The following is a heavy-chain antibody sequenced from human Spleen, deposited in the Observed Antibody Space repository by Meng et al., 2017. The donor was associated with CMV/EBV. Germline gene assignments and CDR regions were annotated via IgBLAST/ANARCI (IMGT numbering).Heavy chain of an antibody. J-gene: IGHJ6*02. CDR1: GYTFTGYY. CDR3: ARSVMTSTSFGQHYGMDV. D-gene: IGHD2-2*01. Sequence: ASVKVSCKASGYTFTGYYMHWVRQAPGHGLGWVGWINPNSGATNHAQNFQGRVTMTRDTSVSTAYMELSRLTSDDTAVYYCARSVMTSTSFGQHYGMDVWGQGTTVTVSS. V-gene: IGHV1-2*02. CDR2: INPNSGAT.